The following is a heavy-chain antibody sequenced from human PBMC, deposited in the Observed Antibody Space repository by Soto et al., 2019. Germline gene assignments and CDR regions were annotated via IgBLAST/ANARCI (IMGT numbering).Heavy chain of an antibody. V-gene: IGHV3-49*03. CDR1: GFTFGDYA. CDR3: TRRVIAVAGPAHFDY. CDR2: IRSKAYGGTT. D-gene: IGHD6-19*01. J-gene: IGHJ4*02. Sequence: GSLRLSCTASGFTFGDYAMSWFRQAPGKGLEWVGFIRSKAYGGTTEYAASVKGRFNISRDDSKSIAHLQMNSLKTEDTAVYYCTRRVIAVAGPAHFDYWGQGTLVTVSS.